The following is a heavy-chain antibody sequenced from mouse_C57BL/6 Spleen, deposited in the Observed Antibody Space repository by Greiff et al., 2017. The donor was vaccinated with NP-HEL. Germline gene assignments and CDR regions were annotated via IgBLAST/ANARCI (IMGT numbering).Heavy chain of an antibody. CDR1: GFTFSDYG. CDR3: ARRSYDYDNFDY. D-gene: IGHD2-4*01. V-gene: IGHV5-17*01. CDR2: ISSGSSTI. J-gene: IGHJ2*01. Sequence: DVQLVESGGGLVKPGGSLKLSCAASGFTFSDYGMHWVRQAPEKGLEWVAYISSGSSTIYYADTVKGRFTISRDNAKNTLFLQMTSLRSEDTAIYYCARRSYDYDNFDYWGQGTTLTVSS.